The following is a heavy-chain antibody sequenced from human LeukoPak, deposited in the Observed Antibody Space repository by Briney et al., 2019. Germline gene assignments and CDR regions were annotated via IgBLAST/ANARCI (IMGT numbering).Heavy chain of an antibody. J-gene: IGHJ4*02. D-gene: IGHD3-3*01. CDR1: VGSISSSSYY. CDR2: IYYSGST. V-gene: IGHV4-39*07. Sequence: SETLSLTCTVSVGSISSSSYYWGWLRQPPGKGLEWIGSIYYSGSTYYNPSLKSRVTISVDTSKNQFSLKLSSVTAADTAVYYCATYYTIFDPFNYWGQGTLVTVSS. CDR3: ATYYTIFDPFNY.